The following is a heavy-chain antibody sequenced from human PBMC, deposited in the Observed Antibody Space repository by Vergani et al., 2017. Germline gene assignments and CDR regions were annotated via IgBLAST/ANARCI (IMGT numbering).Heavy chain of an antibody. CDR3: ARTYSSSPFDY. J-gene: IGHJ4*02. CDR2: ISYDGSNK. Sequence: QVQLVESGGGVVQPGRSLRLSCAASGFTFSSYAMHWVRQAPGKGLEWVAVISYDGSNKYYADSVKGRFTISRDNSKNTLYLQMNSLRAEDTAVYYYARTYSSSPFDYWGQGTLVTVSS. V-gene: IGHV3-30-3*01. CDR1: GFTFSSYA. D-gene: IGHD6-13*01.